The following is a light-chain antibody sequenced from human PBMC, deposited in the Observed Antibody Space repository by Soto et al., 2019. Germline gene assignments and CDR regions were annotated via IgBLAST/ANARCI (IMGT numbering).Light chain of an antibody. J-gene: IGKJ1*01. CDR2: GAS. Sequence: EIVMTQSPATLYVSPGETATLSCRASQSFSSNLAWYQQKPGQAPRLLIYGASTRATGIPARFSGSGSGTEFTLTISSLQSEDFAVYYCQQYNNWPRTFGQGTKV. CDR3: QQYNNWPRT. V-gene: IGKV3-15*01. CDR1: QSFSSN.